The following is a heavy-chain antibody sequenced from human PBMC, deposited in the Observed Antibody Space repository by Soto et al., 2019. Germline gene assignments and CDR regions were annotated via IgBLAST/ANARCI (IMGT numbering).Heavy chain of an antibody. J-gene: IGHJ6*02. CDR2: IIPIFGTA. CDR1: GGTFSSYA. CDR3: ARDEGGGVDGILSSYGMDV. D-gene: IGHD6-19*01. V-gene: IGHV1-69*13. Sequence: SVKVSCKASGGTFSSYAISWVRQAPGQGLEWMGGIIPIFGTANYAQKFQGRVTITADESTSTAYMELSSLRSEDTAVYYCARDEGGGVDGILSSYGMDVWGQGTTVTVSS.